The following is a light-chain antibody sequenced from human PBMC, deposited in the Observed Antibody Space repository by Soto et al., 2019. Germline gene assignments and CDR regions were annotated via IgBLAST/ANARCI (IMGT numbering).Light chain of an antibody. Sequence: QPVLTQPPSVSGAPGQRVTISCTGSSSNFGAGYEVHWYQQAPGTAPKLLIYANNNRPSGVPDRFSGSKSDTSASLTITGLQAEDEADYYCQSYDSSLSGSIFGGGTKVTVL. J-gene: IGLJ2*01. CDR1: SSNFGAGYE. V-gene: IGLV1-40*01. CDR3: QSYDSSLSGSI. CDR2: ANN.